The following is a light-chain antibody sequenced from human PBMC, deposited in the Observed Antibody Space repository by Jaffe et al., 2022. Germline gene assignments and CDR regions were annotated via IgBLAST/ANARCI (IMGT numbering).Light chain of an antibody. CDR3: QQYHSYPWT. Sequence: DIQMTQSPSTLSASVGDRVTITCRASQTIDIWLTWFQQKPGKAPNLLIYKASTLQSGVPSRFSGSGSGTEFTLTISSLQADDFATYYCQQYHSYPWTFGQGTKVEIK. V-gene: IGKV1-5*03. CDR2: KAS. J-gene: IGKJ1*01. CDR1: QTIDIW.